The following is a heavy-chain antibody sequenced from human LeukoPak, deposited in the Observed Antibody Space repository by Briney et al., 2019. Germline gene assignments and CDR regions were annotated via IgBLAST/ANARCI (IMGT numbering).Heavy chain of an antibody. Sequence: ASVKVSCKASGYTFTSYDINWVRQATGQGLEWMGWMNPNSGNTGYAQKFQGRVTMTRNTSISTAYMELSSLRSEDTAVYYCARGGIAAAGTRNWFDPWGQGTLVTVSS. CDR3: ARGGIAAAGTRNWFDP. CDR2: MNPNSGNT. V-gene: IGHV1-8*01. CDR1: GYTFTSYD. J-gene: IGHJ5*02. D-gene: IGHD6-13*01.